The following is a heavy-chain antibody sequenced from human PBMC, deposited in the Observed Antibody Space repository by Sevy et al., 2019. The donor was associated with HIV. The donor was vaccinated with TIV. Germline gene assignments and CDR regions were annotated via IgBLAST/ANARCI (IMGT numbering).Heavy chain of an antibody. J-gene: IGHJ4*02. CDR1: GFTFRSFD. CDR3: ARDLGSGWFPLDY. V-gene: IGHV3-33*01. CDR2: IYYDGRSK. Sequence: GGSLRLSCAASGFTFRSFDMHWVRQAPGKGPEWVALIYYDGRSKYYADSVKGRFTISRENSDNTLYLQMNNLGAEDTAVYYCARDLGSGWFPLDYWGQGTLVTVSS. D-gene: IGHD6-19*01.